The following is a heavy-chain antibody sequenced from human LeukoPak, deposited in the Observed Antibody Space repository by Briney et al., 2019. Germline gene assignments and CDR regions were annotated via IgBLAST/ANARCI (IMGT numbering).Heavy chain of an antibody. D-gene: IGHD3-9*01. CDR1: GFTFSSYA. J-gene: IGHJ4*02. V-gene: IGHV3-30*04. CDR3: ARETITIGIYYFDY. Sequence: GGSLRLSCAASGFTFSSYAMHWVRQAPGKGLEWVAVISYDGSNKYYADSVKGRFTISRDNSKNTLYLQMNSLRAEDTAVYYCARETITIGIYYFDYWGQGTLVTVSS. CDR2: ISYDGSNK.